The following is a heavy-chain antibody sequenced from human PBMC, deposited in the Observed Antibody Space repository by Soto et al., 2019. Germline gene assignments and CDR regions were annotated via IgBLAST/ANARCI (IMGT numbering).Heavy chain of an antibody. J-gene: IGHJ4*02. CDR2: ISSSQSYT. D-gene: IGHD6-6*01. Sequence: PGGSMRLSCAASGFTFSSYTMNWVRQAPGKGLVWVSSISSSQSYTSYSDSVKGRFTISRDNAKNSLYLQMNSLTADDTAVYFCAREGRQLVLDYFDSWGQGTLVTVSS. CDR1: GFTFSSYT. CDR3: AREGRQLVLDYFDS. V-gene: IGHV3-21*01.